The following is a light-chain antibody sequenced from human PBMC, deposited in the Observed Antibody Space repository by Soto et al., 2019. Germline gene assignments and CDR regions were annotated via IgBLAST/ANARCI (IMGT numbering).Light chain of an antibody. CDR2: EVS. CDR3: SSYAGSNSYV. CDR1: SSDVGGYNY. V-gene: IGLV2-8*01. J-gene: IGLJ1*01. Sequence: ALTQPPSAYGSPGQSVTISCTGTSSDVGGYNYVSWYQQHPGKAPKRMIYEVSKRPSGVPDRFSGSKSGNTASLTVSGLQAEDEADYYCSSYAGSNSYVFGTGTKVTV.